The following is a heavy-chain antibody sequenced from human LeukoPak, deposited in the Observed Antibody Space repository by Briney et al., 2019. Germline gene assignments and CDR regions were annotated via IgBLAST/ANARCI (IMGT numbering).Heavy chain of an antibody. CDR2: ISSSSSTI. J-gene: IGHJ4*02. V-gene: IGHV3-48*01. D-gene: IGHD2-15*01. CDR3: ARGVGGSVYY. Sequence: RPGGSLRLSCAASGFTFSSFGMNWVRQAPGKGLEWVSYISSSSSTIYYADSVKGRFTISRDNAKNSLYLQMNSLRAEDTAVYYCARGVGGSVYYWGQGTLVTVSS. CDR1: GFTFSSFG.